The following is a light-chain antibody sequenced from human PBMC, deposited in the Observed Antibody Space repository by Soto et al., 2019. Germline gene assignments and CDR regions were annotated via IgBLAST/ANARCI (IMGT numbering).Light chain of an antibody. CDR2: EVS. V-gene: IGLV2-8*01. CDR3: SSYAGNNNVV. J-gene: IGLJ2*01. CDR1: SSDVGDYKF. Sequence: QSALTQPPSASGSPGQSVTISCTGTSSDVGDYKFVSWYQQHPGKAPKLMIYEVSRRPSGVPDRFSGSKSGNTASLTVSGLQADDEADYCCSSYAGNNNVVFGGGTKLTVL.